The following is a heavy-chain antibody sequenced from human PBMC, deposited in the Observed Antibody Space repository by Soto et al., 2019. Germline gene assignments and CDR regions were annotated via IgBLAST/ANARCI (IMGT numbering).Heavy chain of an antibody. CDR1: GASVSSGSYS. CDR2: ISNSGSA. CDR3: VRGVLA. Sequence: QVQLQESGPGLVKPSETLSLTCTVSGASVSSGSYSWSWIRQPPGKGLAWIGKISNSGSANYNPSLKSRVTISVDTSKNQFSLNLSSVTAADTAVYYCVRGVLAWGQGTMVTVSS. V-gene: IGHV4-61*01. J-gene: IGHJ3*01. D-gene: IGHD1-1*01.